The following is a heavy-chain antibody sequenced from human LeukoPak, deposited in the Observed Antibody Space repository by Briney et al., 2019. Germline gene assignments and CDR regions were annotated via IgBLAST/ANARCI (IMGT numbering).Heavy chain of an antibody. CDR3: AREGVVVAWGAFDI. CDR1: GFTFSDYF. V-gene: IGHV3-11*04. J-gene: IGHJ3*02. Sequence: GGSLRLSCAASGFTFSDYFMTWIRQAPGKGLEWVSYISSSGSTIYYADSVKGRFTISRDNAKNSLYLQMNSLRAEDTAVYYCAREGVVVAWGAFDIWGQGTMVTVSS. CDR2: ISSSGSTI. D-gene: IGHD2-21*01.